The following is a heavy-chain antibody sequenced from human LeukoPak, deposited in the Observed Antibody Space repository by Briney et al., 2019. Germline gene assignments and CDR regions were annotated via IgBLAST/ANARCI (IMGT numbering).Heavy chain of an antibody. CDR3: VKGREAYSGSYTPFAS. Sequence: GGSLRLSCAASGFILGAYAMNWVRQAPGKGLECVSTISGSGKNTYYTDSVKGRFTISRDSSKNTLYLQMNSLKAEDTAVYYCVKGREAYSGSYTPFASWGQGTWVTVSS. CDR1: GFILGAYA. V-gene: IGHV3-23*01. CDR2: ISGSGKNT. J-gene: IGHJ4*02. D-gene: IGHD1-26*01.